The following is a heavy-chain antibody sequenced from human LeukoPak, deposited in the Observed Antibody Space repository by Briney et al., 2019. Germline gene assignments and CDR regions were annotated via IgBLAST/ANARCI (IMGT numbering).Heavy chain of an antibody. D-gene: IGHD4-17*01. CDR1: RFTFSSYD. J-gene: IGHJ4*02. CDR2: ISYDGSNK. Sequence: PGRSLRLSCAASRFTFSSYDMYWVRQAPGKGLEWAAVISYDGSNKYYADSVKGRFTISRDNSKNTLYLQMNSLRAEDTAVYYCANYYGDYAALDYWGQGTLVTVSS. V-gene: IGHV3-30*18. CDR3: ANYYGDYAALDY.